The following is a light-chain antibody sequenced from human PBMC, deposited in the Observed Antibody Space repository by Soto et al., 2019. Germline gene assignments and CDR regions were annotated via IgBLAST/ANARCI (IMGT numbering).Light chain of an antibody. J-gene: IGLJ1*01. V-gene: IGLV1-44*01. CDR2: SYT. CDR1: DSNIGRNA. Sequence: VLTQPPSASGTPGQRVTVSFSGSDSNIGRNAVNLYRQPPGTAPKLLIFSYTQLPSVVPDRFSGSKSGTSASLTISGLQSEDEADYYCAAWDDTLYAHVFGSGTKVTVL. CDR3: AAWDDTLYAHV.